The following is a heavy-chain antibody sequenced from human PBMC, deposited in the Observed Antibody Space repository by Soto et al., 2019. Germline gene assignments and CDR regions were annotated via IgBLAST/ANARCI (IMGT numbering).Heavy chain of an antibody. CDR1: GFTFSSYG. CDR3: AKDGDFWSGYFASYFDY. Sequence: GGSLRLSCAACGFTFSSYGMHWVRQAPGKGLEWVAVISYDGSNKYYADSVKGRFTISRDNSKNTLYLQMNSLRAEDTAVYYCAKDGDFWSGYFASYFDYWGQGTLVTVSS. D-gene: IGHD3-3*01. J-gene: IGHJ4*02. V-gene: IGHV3-30*18. CDR2: ISYDGSNK.